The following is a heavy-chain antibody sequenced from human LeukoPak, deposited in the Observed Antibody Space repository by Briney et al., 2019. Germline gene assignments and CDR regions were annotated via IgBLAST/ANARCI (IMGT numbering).Heavy chain of an antibody. CDR2: IYYSGST. CDR1: GGSIGSHLFY. V-gene: IGHV4-39*01. CDR3: ASMVRGVIVGPNYYSYYMDV. D-gene: IGHD3-10*01. Sequence: PSETLSLTCTVSGGSIGSHLFYCAWIRQPPGKGLEWIGSIYYSGSTYYNPSLMGRVTISVDTSQNQFSVRLTSVTAADTAVYYCASMVRGVIVGPNYYSYYMDVWGPGATVTVS. J-gene: IGHJ6*03.